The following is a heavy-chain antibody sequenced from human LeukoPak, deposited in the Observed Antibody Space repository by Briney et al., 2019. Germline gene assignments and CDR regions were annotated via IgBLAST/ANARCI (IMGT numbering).Heavy chain of an antibody. CDR3: ARDESIVVVPAAIPLDY. D-gene: IGHD2-2*02. V-gene: IGHV3-30*19. CDR2: ISYDGSNK. J-gene: IGHJ4*02. Sequence: GGSLRLSCAASGFTFSSYGMHWVRQAPGKGLEWVAVISYDGSNKYYADSVKGRFTTSRDNSKNTLYLQMNSLRAEDTAVYYCARDESIVVVPAAIPLDYWGQGTLVTVSS. CDR1: GFTFSSYG.